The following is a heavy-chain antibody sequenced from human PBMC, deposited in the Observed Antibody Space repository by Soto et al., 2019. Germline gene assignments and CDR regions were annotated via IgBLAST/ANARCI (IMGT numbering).Heavy chain of an antibody. CDR2: INSDGSST. J-gene: IGHJ3*02. CDR1: GFTFSDHG. Sequence: GGSLRLSCAASGFTFSDHGMHWVRQAPGKGLVWVSRINSDGSSTSYADSVKGRFTISRDNAKNTLYLQMNSLRAEDTAVYYRARKLVLLYALDIWGQGTMVTVSS. D-gene: IGHD2-15*01. V-gene: IGHV3-74*01. CDR3: ARKLVLLYALDI.